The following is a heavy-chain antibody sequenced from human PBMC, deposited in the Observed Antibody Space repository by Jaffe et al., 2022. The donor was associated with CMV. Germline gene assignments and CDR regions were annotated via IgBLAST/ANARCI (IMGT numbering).Heavy chain of an antibody. J-gene: IGHJ4*02. D-gene: IGHD2-15*01. V-gene: IGHV1-46*01. CDR1: GYTFTTYP. Sequence: QVQLVQSGAEVKKPGASVKVSCKASGYTFTTYPIYWVRQAPGQGPEWMGTINPNGGVTTYAQRFQGRVTLTRDTSTNTVYMELNSLTSEDTAVFYCARGWSIGPRLDYWGQGTVVTVSS. CDR3: ARGWSIGPRLDY. CDR2: INPNGGVT.